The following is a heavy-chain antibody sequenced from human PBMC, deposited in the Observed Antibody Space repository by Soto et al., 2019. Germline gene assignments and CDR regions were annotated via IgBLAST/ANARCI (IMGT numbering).Heavy chain of an antibody. Sequence: PSETLSLTCAVSGGSISSSNWWSWVRQPPGKGLEWIGEIYHGGSTNYNPSLKSRVTISVDKSKNQFSLKLSSVTAADTAVYYCARSRGYYDSSGYSYYWGQGTLVTAPQ. J-gene: IGHJ4*02. CDR1: GGSISSSNW. V-gene: IGHV4-4*02. CDR2: IYHGGST. D-gene: IGHD3-22*01. CDR3: ARSRGYYDSSGYSYY.